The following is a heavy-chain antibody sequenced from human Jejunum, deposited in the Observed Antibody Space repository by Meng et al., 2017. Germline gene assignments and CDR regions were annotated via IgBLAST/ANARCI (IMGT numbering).Heavy chain of an antibody. CDR3: ARGSRGYSYG. Sequence: HGQLQEAGRGLGVPSETLSLTCTVSGGSVSSGSYYWSWIRQPPGKGLEWSGYIYYGGTTNYNPSLKSRVTISADTSKNQFSLKLSSVTAADTAVYYCARGSRGYSYGWGQGTLVTVSS. D-gene: IGHD5-18*01. CDR2: IYYGGTT. J-gene: IGHJ4*02. CDR1: GGSVSSGSYY. V-gene: IGHV4-61*01.